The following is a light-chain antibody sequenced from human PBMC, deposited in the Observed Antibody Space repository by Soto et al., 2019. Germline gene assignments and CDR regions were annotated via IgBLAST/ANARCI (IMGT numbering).Light chain of an antibody. CDR3: ATWDSSLSAGV. CDR2: DNT. Sequence: QSVLTQPPSVSGAPGQRVTISCSGSSTNIGNNYVSWYQHLPGTAPKLLIYDNTERPSGIPDRFSGSKSGTSATLGITGLQTGDEADYYCATWDSSLSAGVFGGGTKLTV. J-gene: IGLJ2*01. V-gene: IGLV1-51*01. CDR1: STNIGNNY.